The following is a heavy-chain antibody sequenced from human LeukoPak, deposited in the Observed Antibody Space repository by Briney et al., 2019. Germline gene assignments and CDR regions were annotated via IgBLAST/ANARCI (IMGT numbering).Heavy chain of an antibody. CDR1: GFSVGTTY. D-gene: IGHD3-22*01. V-gene: IGHV3-53*01. Sequence: GGSLRLSCAASGFSVGTTYMSWVRQTPEKGLQWVSVMYTGGGTDHADSVKGRFTISRDSSKNTLSLQMNNLRVEDTAIYYCTRSGYRHPYHFDSWGQGTLVIVSS. J-gene: IGHJ4*02. CDR3: TRSGYRHPYHFDS. CDR2: MYTGGGT.